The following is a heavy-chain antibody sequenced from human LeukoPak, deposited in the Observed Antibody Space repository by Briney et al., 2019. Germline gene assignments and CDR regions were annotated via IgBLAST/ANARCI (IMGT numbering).Heavy chain of an antibody. CDR2: IKPDGSQK. D-gene: IGHD2-15*01. V-gene: IGHV3-7*01. J-gene: IGHJ3*02. CDR1: GFIFSHYW. CDR3: AREDMWAFDM. Sequence: PGGSLRLSCAASGFIFSHYWMSWVRQAPGKGLKGVANIKPDGSQKDYVDSVKGRFTISRDNAKNSLYLQMDSLRAEDKAMYYCAREDMWAFDMWGQGTMVTVSS.